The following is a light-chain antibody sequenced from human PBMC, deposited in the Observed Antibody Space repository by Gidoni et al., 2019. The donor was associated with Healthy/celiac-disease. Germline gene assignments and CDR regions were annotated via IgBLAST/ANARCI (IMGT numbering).Light chain of an antibody. Sequence: SALTQPPSAAGSPGQSVTISCTGTSSDVGVYNYVSWYQQHPGKAPKPMIYEVSKRPSGVPDRFSGSKSGNTASLTVSGLQAEDEADYYCSSYAGSNNYVFGTGTKVTVL. CDR2: EVS. CDR3: SSYAGSNNYV. V-gene: IGLV2-8*01. CDR1: SSDVGVYNY. J-gene: IGLJ1*01.